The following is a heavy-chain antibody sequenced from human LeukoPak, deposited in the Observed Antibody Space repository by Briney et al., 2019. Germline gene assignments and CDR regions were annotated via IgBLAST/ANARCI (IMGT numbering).Heavy chain of an antibody. V-gene: IGHV3-48*03. CDR2: ISSSGSTI. D-gene: IGHD3-10*01. Sequence: GGSLRLSCAASGFTFSSYEMNWVRQAPGKGLEWVSYISSSGSTIYYADSVKGRFTISRDNAKNPLYLQMNSLRAEDTAVYYCARDPPMTYYYGSGSSFDYWGQGTLVTVSS. CDR3: ARDPPMTYYYGSGSSFDY. CDR1: GFTFSSYE. J-gene: IGHJ4*02.